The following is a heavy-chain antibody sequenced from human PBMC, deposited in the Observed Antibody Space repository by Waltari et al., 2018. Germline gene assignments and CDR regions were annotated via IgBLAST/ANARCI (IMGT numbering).Heavy chain of an antibody. D-gene: IGHD6-13*01. CDR3: AREVGGSSWSTTPRGDAFDI. CDR1: GDSIGSGYYY. Sequence: QLQLRESGPGLLKPSETLSLTCSVSGDSIGSGYYYWGWIRQGPGKGLEWIGSIYFAGSTYSNPARKSRRTRSVDTSKNQFSLRLSSVTAADTAVYYCAREVGGSSWSTTPRGDAFDIWGQGTMVTVSS. J-gene: IGHJ3*02. CDR2: IYFAGST. V-gene: IGHV4-39*07.